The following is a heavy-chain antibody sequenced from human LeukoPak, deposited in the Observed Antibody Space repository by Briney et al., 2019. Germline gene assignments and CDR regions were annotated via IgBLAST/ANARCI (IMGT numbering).Heavy chain of an antibody. V-gene: IGHV3-9*01. Sequence: GGSLRLSCAASGFTFDDYATHWVRQAPGKGLEWVSGISWNSGSICYADSMKGRFTISRDNAKNSLYLQMNSLRAEDTALYYCAKDTYYYGSGSYPPNYYYYGMDVWGQGTTVTVSS. CDR3: AKDTYYYGSGSYPPNYYYYGMDV. CDR1: GFTFDDYA. CDR2: ISWNSGSI. D-gene: IGHD3-10*01. J-gene: IGHJ6*02.